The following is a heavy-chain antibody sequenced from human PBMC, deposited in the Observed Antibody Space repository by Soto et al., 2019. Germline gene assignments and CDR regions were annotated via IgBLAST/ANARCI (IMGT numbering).Heavy chain of an antibody. CDR3: ARGTYYDFWSGYYTDYYYGMDV. D-gene: IGHD3-3*01. Sequence: QVQLVQSGAEVKKPGSSVKVSCKASGGTFSSYAISWVRQAPGQGLEWMGGIIPIFGTANYAQKFQGRVTITADESTSTAYMELSSLRSEDTAVNYCARGTYYDFWSGYYTDYYYGMDVWGQGTTVTVSS. CDR1: GGTFSSYA. CDR2: IIPIFGTA. J-gene: IGHJ6*02. V-gene: IGHV1-69*01.